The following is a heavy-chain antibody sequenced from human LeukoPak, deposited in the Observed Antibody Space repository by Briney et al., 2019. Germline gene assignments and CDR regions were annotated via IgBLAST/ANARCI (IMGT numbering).Heavy chain of an antibody. J-gene: IGHJ3*02. CDR3: ARDHPVTDWAPDI. D-gene: IGHD3-9*01. Sequence: SETLSLTCSVSGGSISSYSWTWIRQPPGKGLEWIGFIDYSGSSNYNPSLKSRVTISADPSTNHFSLNLTSVTAADTAVYFCARDHPVTDWAPDIWGRGTMVTVSS. CDR2: IDYSGSS. CDR1: GGSISSYS. V-gene: IGHV4-59*13.